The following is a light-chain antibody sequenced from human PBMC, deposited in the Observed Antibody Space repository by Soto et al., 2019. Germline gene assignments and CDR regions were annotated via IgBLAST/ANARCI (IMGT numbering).Light chain of an antibody. CDR3: QQYDSSPQT. Sequence: EIVSTQSPGTLSLSPGERATLFCRASQSVSVSYLAWYQQKPGQAPRLLIYGASSRVTGIPDRFSGSGSGTDFTLTISRLEPEDFAVYYCQQYDSSPQTFGQGTKVEIK. V-gene: IGKV3-20*01. CDR1: QSVSVSY. J-gene: IGKJ1*01. CDR2: GAS.